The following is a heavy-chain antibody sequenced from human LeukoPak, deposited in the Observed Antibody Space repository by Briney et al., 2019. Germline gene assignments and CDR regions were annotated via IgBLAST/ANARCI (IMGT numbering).Heavy chain of an antibody. D-gene: IGHD2-2*03. V-gene: IGHV3-48*03. Sequence: GALRLSSAASGFTFSTYAMTWVRHARGKGLEWGSYISSSGSTIYYADSVTGRFSISSDNAKNSLYLQMTSLRAEDTAVYYCARDGYCSSTSCRQYYYGKDVWGKRTTVTVSS. J-gene: IGHJ6*04. CDR3: ARDGYCSSTSCRQYYYGKDV. CDR2: ISSSGSTI. CDR1: GFTFSTYA.